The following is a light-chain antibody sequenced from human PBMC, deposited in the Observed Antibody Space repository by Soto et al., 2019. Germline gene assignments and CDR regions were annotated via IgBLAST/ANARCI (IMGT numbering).Light chain of an antibody. Sequence: DIQMTQSPSSLSASVGDRVTITCRASQSISSYLNWYQQKPGKAPKLLIYAASSLQSGVPSRFSGSGSGTDFTLTISSLQPEDFATYYCQQCYSTLWTFGQGTKVEI. J-gene: IGKJ1*01. CDR2: AAS. V-gene: IGKV1-39*01. CDR1: QSISSY. CDR3: QQCYSTLWT.